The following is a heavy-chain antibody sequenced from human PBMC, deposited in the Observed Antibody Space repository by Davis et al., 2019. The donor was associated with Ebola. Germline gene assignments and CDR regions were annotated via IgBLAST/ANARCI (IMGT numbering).Heavy chain of an antibody. J-gene: IGHJ6*02. CDR3: ARERQWLRPTLYYGMDV. CDR1: GFTFSSYW. D-gene: IGHD5-12*01. Sequence: GESLKISCAASGFTFSSYWMHWVRQAPGKGLVWVSRINSDGSSTSYADSVKGRFTISRDNAKNSLYLQMNSLRAEDTAVYYCARERQWLRPTLYYGMDVWGQGTTVTVSS. V-gene: IGHV3-74*01. CDR2: INSDGSST.